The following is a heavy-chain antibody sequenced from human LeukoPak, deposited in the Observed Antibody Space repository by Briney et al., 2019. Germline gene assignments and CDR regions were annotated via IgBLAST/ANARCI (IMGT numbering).Heavy chain of an antibody. CDR1: GFTLRSHA. CDR2: IYENGGTT. Sequence: GGTLRLSCVGSGFTLRSHAMSWVRQAPEKGLEFVSGIYENGGTTYYADSVKGRFSISRDNSKNTLYLQMDSLRGEDTAAYYCAKDFRIGYSAHFDYWGQGALVTVYS. D-gene: IGHD2-21*01. J-gene: IGHJ4*02. CDR3: AKDFRIGYSAHFDY. V-gene: IGHV3-23*01.